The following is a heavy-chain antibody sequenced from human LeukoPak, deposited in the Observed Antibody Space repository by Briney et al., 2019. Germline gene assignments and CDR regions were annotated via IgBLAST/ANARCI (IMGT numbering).Heavy chain of an antibody. Sequence: ASVKVSCKASGYTFTSYYMHWVRQAPGQGLEWMGIINPSGGSTSYAQKFQGRVTMTRDTSTSTVYMELSSLRSEDTAVYYCARDPPGHDYHITGAFDIWGQGTMVTVSS. V-gene: IGHV1-46*01. CDR2: INPSGGST. CDR3: ARDPPGHDYHITGAFDI. CDR1: GYTFTSYY. J-gene: IGHJ3*02. D-gene: IGHD4-11*01.